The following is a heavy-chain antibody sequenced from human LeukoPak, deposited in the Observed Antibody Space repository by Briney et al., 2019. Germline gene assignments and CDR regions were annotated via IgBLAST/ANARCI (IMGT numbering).Heavy chain of an antibody. J-gene: IGHJ3*02. CDR1: GDSISSGGYY. V-gene: IGHV4-31*03. Sequence: SQTLSLTCTVSGDSISSGGYYWSWIRQHPGKGLEWIGHIYYSGSTYYNPSLKSRVTISVDTSKNQFSLKLSSVAAADTAVYYCARDGIYYDSPGAFDIWGQGTMVTVSS. CDR3: ARDGIYYDSPGAFDI. CDR2: IYYSGST. D-gene: IGHD3-22*01.